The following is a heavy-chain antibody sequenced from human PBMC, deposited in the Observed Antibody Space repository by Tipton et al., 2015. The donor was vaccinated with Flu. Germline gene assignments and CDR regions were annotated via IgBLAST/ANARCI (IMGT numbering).Heavy chain of an antibody. CDR3: VGLAMPDADYFDP. J-gene: IGHJ5*02. D-gene: IGHD6-19*01. Sequence: GLVKPSQTLSLTCAISGDSVSSDSAAWSWIRQSPSGRLEWLGRTYFRSKWYSDYAVSVKNRINIGPDTSKNQFSLHLSSVTPEDTAVYYCVGLAMPDADYFDPWGQGTLVTVSS. V-gene: IGHV6-1*01. CDR2: TYFRSKWYS. CDR1: GDSVSSDSAA.